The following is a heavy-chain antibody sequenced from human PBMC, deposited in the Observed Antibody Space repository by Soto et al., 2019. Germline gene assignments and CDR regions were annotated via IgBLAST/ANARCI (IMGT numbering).Heavy chain of an antibody. D-gene: IGHD4-17*01. CDR2: IYYSGST. Sequence: QVQLQESGPGLVKPSQTLSLTCTVSGGSISSGGYYWSWIRQHPGKGLEWIGYIYYSGSTYYNPSLQSRVTISVDTSKNQCSLKLSSVTAADTAVYSCARSPAATVTAFDYWGQGTLVTVSS. CDR1: GGSISSGGYY. J-gene: IGHJ4*02. V-gene: IGHV4-31*03. CDR3: ARSPAATVTAFDY.